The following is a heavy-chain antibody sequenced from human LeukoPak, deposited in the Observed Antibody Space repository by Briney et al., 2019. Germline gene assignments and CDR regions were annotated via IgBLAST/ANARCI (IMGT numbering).Heavy chain of an antibody. D-gene: IGHD4-17*01. CDR2: IYSGGST. Sequence: GGSLRLSCAASGFTVSSNYMSWVRQAPGKGLEWVSVIYSGGSTYYADSVKGRFTISRDNSKNTLYLQMNSLRAEDTAVYYCARDEEDYGDYGGDYWGQGTLVTVSS. V-gene: IGHV3-66*01. J-gene: IGHJ4*02. CDR1: GFTVSSNY. CDR3: ARDEEDYGDYGGDY.